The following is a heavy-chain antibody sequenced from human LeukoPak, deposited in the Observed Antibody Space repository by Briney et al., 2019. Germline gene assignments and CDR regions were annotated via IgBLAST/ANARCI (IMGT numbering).Heavy chain of an antibody. CDR3: ASGYYGDYGLVY. J-gene: IGHJ4*02. CDR1: GFTFDDYG. D-gene: IGHD4-17*01. CDR2: INWSGGST. Sequence: GGSLRLSCAASGFTFDDYGMSWVRQAPGKGLEWVSGINWSGGSTGYADSVKGRFTISRDNAKNSLYLQMNSLRAEDTALYYCASGYYGDYGLVYWGQGTLVTVSS. V-gene: IGHV3-20*04.